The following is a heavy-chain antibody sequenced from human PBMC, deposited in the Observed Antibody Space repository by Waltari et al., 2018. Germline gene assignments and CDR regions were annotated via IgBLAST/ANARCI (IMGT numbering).Heavy chain of an antibody. V-gene: IGHV1-3*01. Sequence: YPIHWVRQAPGQRLEWMGWITGNDNTKYSQRFQGRVTITRDRSASTTYMDLSTLRSEDTAVYYCASGRERSYGSANYYQLDYWGQGTLVTVSS. CDR1: YP. CDR3: ASGRERSYGSANYYQLDY. D-gene: IGHD3-10*01. J-gene: IGHJ4*02. CDR2: ITGNDNT.